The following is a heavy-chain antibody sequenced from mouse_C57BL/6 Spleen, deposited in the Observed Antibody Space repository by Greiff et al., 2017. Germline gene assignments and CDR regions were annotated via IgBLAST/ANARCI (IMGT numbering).Heavy chain of an antibody. CDR1: GYTFTSYW. D-gene: IGHD4-1*01. V-gene: IGHV1-55*01. CDR3: ARSTGYYFDY. Sequence: VQLQQPGAELVKPGASVKMSCKASGYTFTSYWITWVKQRPGQGLEWIGDIYPGSGSTNYNEKFKSKATLTVDTPSSTAYMQLSSLTSEDSAVYYCARSTGYYFDYWGQGTTLTVSS. CDR2: IYPGSGST. J-gene: IGHJ2*01.